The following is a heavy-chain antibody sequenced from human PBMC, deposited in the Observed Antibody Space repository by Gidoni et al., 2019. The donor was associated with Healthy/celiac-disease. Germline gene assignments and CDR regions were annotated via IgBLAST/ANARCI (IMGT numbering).Heavy chain of an antibody. J-gene: IGHJ6*03. CDR3: ASLFWGATLYYMDV. D-gene: IGHD1-26*01. V-gene: IGHV3-21*01. CDR1: GFTFSSYS. Sequence: EVQLVESGGGLVKPGGSLRLSCAASGFTFSSYSMNWVRQAPGKGLEWVSSISSSSSYIYYADSVKGRFTISRDNAKNSLYLQMNSLRAEDTAVYYCASLFWGATLYYMDVWGKGTTVTVSS. CDR2: ISSSSSYI.